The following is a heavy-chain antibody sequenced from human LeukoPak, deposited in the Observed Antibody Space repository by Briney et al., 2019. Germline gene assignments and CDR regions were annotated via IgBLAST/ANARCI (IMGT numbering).Heavy chain of an antibody. J-gene: IGHJ3*02. CDR2: IYHSGST. CDR3: ARDNSFGLVPGIDAFDI. Sequence: SGTLSLTCAVSGGSISSSNWWSWVRQPPGKGLEWIGEIYHSGSTNSNPSLKSRVTILVDKSKNQFSLKLYSVTAADTAVYYCARDNSFGLVPGIDAFDIWGQGTMVTVSS. D-gene: IGHD6-6*01. V-gene: IGHV4-4*02. CDR1: GGSISSSNW.